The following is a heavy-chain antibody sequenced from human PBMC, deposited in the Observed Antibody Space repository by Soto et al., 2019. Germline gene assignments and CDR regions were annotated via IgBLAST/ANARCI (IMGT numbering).Heavy chain of an antibody. CDR1: GFTLSSYA. D-gene: IGHD3-3*01. CDR3: TTDSYITIVIVXFGY. Sequence: PGGSLRLSCAASGFTLSSYAMSWVRQAPGKGLEWVSAISGSGGSTYYADSVKGRFTISRDNSKNTLYLQMNSLRAEDTAVYYCTTDSYITIVIVXFGYWGHGTLVTVS. V-gene: IGHV3-23*01. CDR2: ISGSGGST. J-gene: IGHJ4*01.